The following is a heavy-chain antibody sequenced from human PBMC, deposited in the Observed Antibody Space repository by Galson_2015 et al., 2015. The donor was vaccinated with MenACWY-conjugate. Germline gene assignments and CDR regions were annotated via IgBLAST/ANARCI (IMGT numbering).Heavy chain of an antibody. J-gene: IGHJ6*02. CDR2: ISSSSGTI. CDR1: GFTFSSYC. Sequence: SLRLSCAASGFTFSSYCMNWVRQAPGKGLEWVSYISSSSGTIYYAASVSGRITISRDNAKNPLYLQMNILSDGDTAVYYCARGPPHDYDFWSGWSAYYYYYYGMDVWGQGTTVTVSS. V-gene: IGHV3-48*02. D-gene: IGHD3-3*01. CDR3: ARGPPHDYDFWSGWSAYYYYYYGMDV.